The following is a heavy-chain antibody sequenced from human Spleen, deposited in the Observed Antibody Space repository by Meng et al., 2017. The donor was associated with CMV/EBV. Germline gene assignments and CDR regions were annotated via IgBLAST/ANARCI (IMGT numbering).Heavy chain of an antibody. J-gene: IGHJ4*02. CDR2: IITYNGNT. Sequence: ASVKVSCKASGYTFTSYDINWVRQAPGQGLEWMGWIITYNGNTNYAQKLQGRVTMTTDTSTSTAYMELRSRRSDDTAVYYCARAQGYFDYWGQGTLVTVSS. V-gene: IGHV1-18*01. CDR1: GYTFTSYD. CDR3: ARAQGYFDY.